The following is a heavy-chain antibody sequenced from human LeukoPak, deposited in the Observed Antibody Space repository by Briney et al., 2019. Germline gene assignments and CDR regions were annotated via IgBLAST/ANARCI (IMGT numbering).Heavy chain of an antibody. CDR2: INPNSGGT. CDR1: GYTFTSYY. D-gene: IGHD6-19*01. Sequence: ASVKVSCKASGYTFTSYYMHWVRQAPGQGLEWMGWINPNSGGTNYAQKFQGRVTMTRDTSISTAYMELSRLRSDDTAVYYCARDPSPQYSSGWYWFDPWGQGTLVTVSS. V-gene: IGHV1-2*02. CDR3: ARDPSPQYSSGWYWFDP. J-gene: IGHJ5*02.